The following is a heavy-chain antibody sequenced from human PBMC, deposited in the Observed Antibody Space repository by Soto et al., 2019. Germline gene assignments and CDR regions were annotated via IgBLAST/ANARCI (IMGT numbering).Heavy chain of an antibody. Sequence: GGSLRLSCAASEFTFSSYAMSWVRQAPGKGLEWISAISGGGGSTYHADSVKGRFAISRDNSKNTLYLQMNALRAEDTAVYYCAKGSAYGSPYYFDCWGQGTLVTVSS. CDR2: ISGGGGST. V-gene: IGHV3-23*01. D-gene: IGHD2-21*01. CDR3: AKGSAYGSPYYFDC. CDR1: EFTFSSYA. J-gene: IGHJ4*02.